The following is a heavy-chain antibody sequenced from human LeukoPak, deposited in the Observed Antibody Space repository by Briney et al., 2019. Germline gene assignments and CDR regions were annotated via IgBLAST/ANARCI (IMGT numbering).Heavy chain of an antibody. J-gene: IGHJ4*02. CDR2: VNLQGST. Sequence: SETLSLTCGVSGGSITNTNYWTWVRQPPGKGLEWIGEVNLQGSTNYDPSLMGRVAISVDTSENHISLQLTSVTAADTAVYYCAREGGPYRPLDYSGQGTLVTVSS. CDR1: GGSITNTNY. V-gene: IGHV4-4*02. CDR3: AREGGPYRPLDY.